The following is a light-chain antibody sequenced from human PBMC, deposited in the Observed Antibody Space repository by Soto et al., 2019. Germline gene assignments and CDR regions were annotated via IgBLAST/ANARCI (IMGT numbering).Light chain of an antibody. CDR3: QQYNNWPPNT. CDR2: GAS. V-gene: IGKV3-15*01. CDR1: QSVSSSY. Sequence: EIVLTQSPGTLSLSPGERATLSCRASQSVSSSYLAWYQQKPGQAPRLLIYGASTRATGIPNRFSGSGSGTEFTLSISSLQSEDFAVYYCQQYNNWPPNTFGQGTKVDI. J-gene: IGKJ2*01.